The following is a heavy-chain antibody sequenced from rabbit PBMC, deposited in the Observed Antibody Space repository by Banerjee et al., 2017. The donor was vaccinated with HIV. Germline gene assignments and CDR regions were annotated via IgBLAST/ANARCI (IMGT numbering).Heavy chain of an antibody. D-gene: IGHD8-1*01. Sequence: QLKESGGGLVQAGGSLKLSCIASGFDFSSYYMSWVRQAPGKGLEWIGYIDPVFGSTDYASWVNGRFTISSDNAQNTLYLQLNSLTAADTATYFCVRDNAGSSYAFDPWGPGTLVTVS. CDR2: IDPVFGST. CDR3: VRDNAGSSYAFDP. V-gene: IGHV1S7*01. J-gene: IGHJ2*01. CDR1: GFDFSSYY.